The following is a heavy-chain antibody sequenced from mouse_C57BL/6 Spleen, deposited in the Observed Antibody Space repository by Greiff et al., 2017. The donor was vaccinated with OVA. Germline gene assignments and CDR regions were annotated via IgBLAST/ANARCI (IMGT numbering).Heavy chain of an antibody. CDR3: ARRGAPDYFDY. J-gene: IGHJ2*01. CDR2: IDPSDSYT. CDR1: GYTLTSYW. V-gene: IGHV1-59*01. Sequence: VQLQQPGAELVRPGTSVKLSCKASGYTLTSYWMHWVKQRPGQGLEWIGVIDPSDSYTNYNQKFKGKATLTVDTSSSTAYMQLSSLTSEDSAVYYCARRGAPDYFDYWGQGTTLTVSS.